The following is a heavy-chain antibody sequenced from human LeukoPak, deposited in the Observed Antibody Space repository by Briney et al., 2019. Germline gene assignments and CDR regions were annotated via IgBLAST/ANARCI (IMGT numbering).Heavy chain of an antibody. CDR2: INHSAST. CDR1: GGSFSGYY. J-gene: IGHJ4*02. D-gene: IGHD3-10*01. V-gene: IGHV4-34*01. Sequence: ETLSLTCAVYGGSFSGYYWSWIRQPPGKGLEWIGEINHSASTNYNSSLKSRVTISVDTSKNQFSLKLSSVTVADTAVYYCARDGEEGDYFDYWGQGTLVTVSS. CDR3: ARDGEEGDYFDY.